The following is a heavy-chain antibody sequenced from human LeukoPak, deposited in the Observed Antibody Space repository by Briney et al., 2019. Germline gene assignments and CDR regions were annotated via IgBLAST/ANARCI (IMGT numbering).Heavy chain of an antibody. J-gene: IGHJ4*02. CDR2: IYYSGST. D-gene: IGHD5-24*01. CDR3: ARGDGFYYFDY. CDR1: GGSISSGGYY. V-gene: IGHV4-31*03. Sequence: SQTLSLTCTVSGGSISSGGYYWSGIRQHPGKGLEWIGYIYYSGSTYYNPSLKSRVTISVDTSKNQFSLKLSSVTAADTAVYCCARGDGFYYFDYWGQGTLVTVSS.